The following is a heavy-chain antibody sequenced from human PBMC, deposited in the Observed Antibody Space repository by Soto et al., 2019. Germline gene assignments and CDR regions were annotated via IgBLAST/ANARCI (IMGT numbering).Heavy chain of an antibody. CDR1: GYSISSGYY. Sequence: SETLFLTCAVSGYSISSGYYWGWIRQPPGKGLEWIGNIHHSGTTYYNPSLKSRVTISIDRSKNQFSLKLISVTAADTAVYYCARAGDTMVRGVIIMNYYGMDVWGQGTTVTVSS. D-gene: IGHD3-10*01. J-gene: IGHJ6*02. V-gene: IGHV4-38-2*01. CDR2: IHHSGTT. CDR3: ARAGDTMVRGVIIMNYYGMDV.